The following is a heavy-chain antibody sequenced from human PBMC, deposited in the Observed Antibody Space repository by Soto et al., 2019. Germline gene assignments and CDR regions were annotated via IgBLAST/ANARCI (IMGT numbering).Heavy chain of an antibody. CDR2: IYWDDDK. CDR3: AHGLYGDPAFDI. D-gene: IGHD4-17*01. V-gene: IGHV2-5*02. J-gene: IGHJ3*02. Sequence: QITLKESGPTLVKPTQTLTLTCTFSGFSLSTSGAGVGWIRQPPGKALEWLALIYWDDDKRYSPSLKSRLTITKDTSKNQVVLTMTNMDPVDTATYYCAHGLYGDPAFDIWGQGTMVTVSS. CDR1: GFSLSTSGAG.